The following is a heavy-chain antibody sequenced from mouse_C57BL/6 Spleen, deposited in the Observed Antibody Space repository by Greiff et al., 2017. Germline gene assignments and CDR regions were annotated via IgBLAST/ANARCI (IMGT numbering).Heavy chain of an antibody. CDR1: GYAFSSYW. V-gene: IGHV1-80*01. D-gene: IGHD1-1*01. CDR3: ARRGYGSSYAMDY. J-gene: IGHJ4*01. Sequence: QVQLKESGAELVKPGASVKISCKASGYAFSSYWMNWVKQRPGKGLEWIGQIYPGDGDTNYNGKFKGKAKLTADKSSSTAYMQLSSLTSEDSAVYFCARRGYGSSYAMDYWGQGTSVTVSS. CDR2: IYPGDGDT.